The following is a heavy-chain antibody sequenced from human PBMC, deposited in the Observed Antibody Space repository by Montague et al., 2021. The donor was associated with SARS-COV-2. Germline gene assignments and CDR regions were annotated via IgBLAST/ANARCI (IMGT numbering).Heavy chain of an antibody. CDR3: AHRRPLYYYDSSLSTFDY. V-gene: IGHV2-5*02. CDR2: IYWDDDK. Sequence: PALVKPTQTLTLTCTFSGFSLSTSGVGVGWIRQPPGKALEWLALIYWDDDKRYSPSLKSRLTINKDTSKNQVVLTMTNMDPVDTATYYCAHRRPLYYYDSSLSTFDYWGQGTLVTVSS. CDR1: GFSLSTSGVG. D-gene: IGHD3-22*01. J-gene: IGHJ4*02.